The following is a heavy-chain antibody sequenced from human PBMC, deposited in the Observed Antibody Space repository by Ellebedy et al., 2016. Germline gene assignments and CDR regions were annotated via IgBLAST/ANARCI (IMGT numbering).Heavy chain of an antibody. CDR1: GYTFTSYG. D-gene: IGHD1/OR15-1a*01. CDR2: ISAYNGNT. J-gene: IGHJ4*02. CDR3: ASGPEHPPSIRIDY. Sequence: ASVKVSCXASGYTFTSYGISWVRQAPGQGLEWMGWISAYNGNTNYAQKFQGRVTMTRDTSISTAYMELSRLRSDDTAVYYCASGPEHPPSIRIDYWGQGTLVTVSS. V-gene: IGHV1-18*01.